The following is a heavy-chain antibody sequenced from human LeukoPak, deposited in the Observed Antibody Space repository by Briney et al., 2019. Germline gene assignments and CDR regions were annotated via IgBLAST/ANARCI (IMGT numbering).Heavy chain of an antibody. CDR3: ARGHSGYDGTYFDY. D-gene: IGHD5-12*01. J-gene: IGHJ4*02. CDR1: GFTLSSYG. Sequence: PGGSLRLSCAASGFTLSSYGMHWVRQAPGKGLEWVAVIWYDGSNKYYADSVKGRFTISRDNSKNTLYLQMNSLRAEDTAAYYCARGHSGYDGTYFDYWGQGTLVTVSS. V-gene: IGHV3-33*01. CDR2: IWYDGSNK.